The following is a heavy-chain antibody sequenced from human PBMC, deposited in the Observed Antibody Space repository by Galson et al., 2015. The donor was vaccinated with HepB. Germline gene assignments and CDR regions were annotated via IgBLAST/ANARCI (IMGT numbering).Heavy chain of an antibody. D-gene: IGHD4-23*01. CDR2: ISYDGSNK. J-gene: IGHJ3*02. V-gene: IGHV3-30*03. CDR1: GFTFSSYG. Sequence: SLRLSCAASGFTFSSYGMHWVRQAPGKGLEWVAVISYDGSNKYYADSVKGRFTISRDNSKNTLYLQMNSLRAEDTAVYYCAIIPDYCGNSDAFDIWGQGTMVTVSS. CDR3: AIIPDYCGNSDAFDI.